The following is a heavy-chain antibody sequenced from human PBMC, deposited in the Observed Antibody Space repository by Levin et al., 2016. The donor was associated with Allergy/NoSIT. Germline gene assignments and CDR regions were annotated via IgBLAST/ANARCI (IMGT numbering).Heavy chain of an antibody. V-gene: IGHV1-46*01. Sequence: ASVKVSCKASGYTFTNYYMHWVRQAPGQGLEWMGMINPGGAKTTYAQKFQGRVTMIRDTSTSTVYMELSGLRSEDTAVYYCARPKRVAATAGSLDYWGQGTLVTVSS. D-gene: IGHD2-15*01. CDR3: ARPKRVAATAGSLDY. J-gene: IGHJ4*02. CDR1: GYTFTNYY. CDR2: INPGGAKT.